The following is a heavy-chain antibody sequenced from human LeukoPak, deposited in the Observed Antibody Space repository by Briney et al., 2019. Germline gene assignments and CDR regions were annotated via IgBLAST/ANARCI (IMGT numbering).Heavy chain of an antibody. CDR2: ISGEGYST. J-gene: IGHJ4*02. V-gene: IGHV3-23*01. D-gene: IGHD3-10*01. CDR1: GFTFGDYY. Sequence: GGSLGLSCVASGFTFGDYYMSWIRQAPGKGLEWVSGISGEGYSTYYADSVKGRFAISRDNSKSTLYLQMNSLRAEDTAVYYCAKDFGRNLGGPGYWGRGTRVTVSS. CDR3: AKDFGRNLGGPGY.